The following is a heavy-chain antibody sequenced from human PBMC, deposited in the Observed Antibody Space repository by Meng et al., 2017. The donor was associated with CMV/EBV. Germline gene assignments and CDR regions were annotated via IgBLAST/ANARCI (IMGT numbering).Heavy chain of an antibody. J-gene: IGHJ3*02. CDR1: GFTFSGYW. CDR3: AHIGEDIVGAVDDAFDI. Sequence: GESLKISCAASGFTFSGYWMTWVRQAPGKGLEWVANIKQDGSEKYYVDSVKGRFTISRDNAKNSLSLQMNSLRAEDTAVYYCAHIGEDIVGAVDDAFDIWGQGTMVTVSS. D-gene: IGHD1-26*01. V-gene: IGHV3-7*01. CDR2: IKQDGSEK.